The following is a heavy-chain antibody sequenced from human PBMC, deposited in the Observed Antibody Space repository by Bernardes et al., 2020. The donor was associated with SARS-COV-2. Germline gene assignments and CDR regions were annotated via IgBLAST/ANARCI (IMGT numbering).Heavy chain of an antibody. V-gene: IGHV3-33*01. CDR3: ARGFHGSGSPLPNYYYYAMDV. D-gene: IGHD3-10*01. CDR1: GFTVSDYG. Sequence: GGSLRLSCKASGFTVSDYGMHWVRQAPGKGLEWVAVLWYGGSNKYYGDSVKGRFTTSRDKSKNTLYLQMNSLRADDTAVYYCARGFHGSGSPLPNYYYYAMDVWGQGTTVTVSS. J-gene: IGHJ6*02. CDR2: LWYGGSNK.